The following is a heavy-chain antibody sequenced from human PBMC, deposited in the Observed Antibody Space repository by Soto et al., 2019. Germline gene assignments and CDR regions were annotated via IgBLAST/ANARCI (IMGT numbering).Heavy chain of an antibody. Sequence: PSETLSLTCTVSGGSISTYYWSWIRQPPGKGLEWIGYIYYSGSTDYNPSLKRRVTISVDTSKNQFSLKLSSVTAADTAVYYCARDIAAAGYGIDVWGQGTTVTVSS. CDR1: GGSISTYY. J-gene: IGHJ6*02. V-gene: IGHV4-59*01. D-gene: IGHD6-13*01. CDR2: IYYSGST. CDR3: ARDIAAAGYGIDV.